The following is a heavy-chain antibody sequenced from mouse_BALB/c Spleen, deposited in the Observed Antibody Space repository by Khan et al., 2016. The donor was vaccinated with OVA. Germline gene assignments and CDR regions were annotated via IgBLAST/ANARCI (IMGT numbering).Heavy chain of an antibody. CDR3: ARVGYTGTMDC. Sequence: QIQLVQSGPELKKPGETVQISCKASGFTFTKYGMNWVKQAPGKGLKWMGWINTYTGEPTFADDFKGRFAFSLETSDSTAYLQINSLKNEDTATDFCARVGYTGTMDCWGQGTSVTVSS. CDR1: GFTFTKYG. V-gene: IGHV9-3-1*01. J-gene: IGHJ4*01. D-gene: IGHD2-14*01. CDR2: INTYTGEP.